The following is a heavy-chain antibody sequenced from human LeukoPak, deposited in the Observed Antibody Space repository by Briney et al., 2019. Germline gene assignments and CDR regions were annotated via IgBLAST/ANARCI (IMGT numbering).Heavy chain of an antibody. CDR2: IYHSGST. D-gene: IGHD4-11*01. CDR3: ARVGVDYSNHGDYYYYYYMDV. CDR1: GGSISSGGYY. J-gene: IGHJ6*03. Sequence: PSETLSVTCTVSGGSISSGGYYWSWIRQPPGKGLEWIGYIYHSGSTYYNPSLKSRVTISVDRSKNQFSLKLSSVTAADTAVYYCARVGVDYSNHGDYYYYYYMDVWGKGTTVTVSS. V-gene: IGHV4-30-2*01.